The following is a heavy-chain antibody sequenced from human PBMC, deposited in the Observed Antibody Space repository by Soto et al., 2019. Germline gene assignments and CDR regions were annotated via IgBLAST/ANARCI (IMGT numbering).Heavy chain of an antibody. J-gene: IGHJ5*02. CDR3: AHRRRGDVGSGQMKIKTSGYLWFDP. CDR2: IYWDYDK. V-gene: IGHV2-5*02. CDR1: GFSLSTSGVG. D-gene: IGHD6-19*01. Sequence: SGPTLVNPTQTLTLTCTFSGFSLSTSGVGVGWIRQPPGKALEWLALIYWDYDKRYSPSLKSRLTITKDTSKNQVVLTMTNMDPVDTATYYCAHRRRGDVGSGQMKIKTSGYLWFDPWGQGTLVTVSS.